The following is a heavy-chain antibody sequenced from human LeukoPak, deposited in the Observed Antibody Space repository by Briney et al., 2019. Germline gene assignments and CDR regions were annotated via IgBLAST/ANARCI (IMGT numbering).Heavy chain of an antibody. D-gene: IGHD3-9*01. J-gene: IGHJ4*02. Sequence: EASVKVSCKASGYTFTGYYMHWVRQAPGQGLEWMGWISAYNGNTSYAQKLQGRVTMTTDTSTSTAYMELRSLRSDDTAVYYCARSPHILTGENFDYWGQGTLLTVSS. CDR3: ARSPHILTGENFDY. CDR2: ISAYNGNT. V-gene: IGHV1-18*04. CDR1: GYTFTGYY.